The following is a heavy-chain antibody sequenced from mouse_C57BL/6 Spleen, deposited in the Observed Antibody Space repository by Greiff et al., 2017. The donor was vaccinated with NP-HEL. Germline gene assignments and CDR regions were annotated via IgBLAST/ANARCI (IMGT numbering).Heavy chain of an antibody. CDR1: GFNIKDDY. J-gene: IGHJ3*01. D-gene: IGHD2-3*01. V-gene: IGHV14-4*01. Sequence: EVKLQESGAELVRPGASVKLSCTASGFNIKDDYMHWVKQRPEQGLEWIGWIDPENGDTEYASKFQGKATITADTSSNTAYLQLSSLTAEDTAVYYCTTVFDGYHGAYWGQGTLVSVSA. CDR2: IDPENGDT. CDR3: TTVFDGYHGAY.